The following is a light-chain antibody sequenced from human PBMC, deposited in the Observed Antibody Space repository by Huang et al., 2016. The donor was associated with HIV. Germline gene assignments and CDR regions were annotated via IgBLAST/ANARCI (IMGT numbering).Light chain of an antibody. CDR3: QQRSNWPRT. Sequence: EIVLTQSPATLSLSPGERATLSCRARQSVSSSLAWYQQKPGQAPRLLIYDASNRATGIPARFSGSGSGTDFTLTISSLEPEDFAVYYCQQRSNWPRTFGQGTKLEIK. J-gene: IGKJ2*01. CDR1: QSVSSS. V-gene: IGKV3-11*01. CDR2: DAS.